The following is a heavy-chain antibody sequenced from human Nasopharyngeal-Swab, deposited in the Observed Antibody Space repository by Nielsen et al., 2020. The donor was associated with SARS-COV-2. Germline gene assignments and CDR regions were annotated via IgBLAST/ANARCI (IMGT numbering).Heavy chain of an antibody. Sequence: WIRQPPGKGLEWVGFIRSKAYGGTTEYAASVKGRFTISRDDSKSIAYLQMNSLKTEDTAVYYCTRALYDYVWGNYRYGFDYWGQGTLVTVSS. D-gene: IGHD3-16*02. V-gene: IGHV3-49*02. J-gene: IGHJ4*02. CDR3: TRALYDYVWGNYRYGFDY. CDR2: IRSKAYGGTT.